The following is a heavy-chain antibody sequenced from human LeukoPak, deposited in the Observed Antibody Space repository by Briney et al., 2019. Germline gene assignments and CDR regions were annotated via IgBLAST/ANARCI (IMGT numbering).Heavy chain of an antibody. D-gene: IGHD6-19*01. CDR2: IYSGGST. V-gene: IGHV3-66*01. CDR1: GFTVSSNY. CDR3: AKEGLYSSGSFDDYFDY. Sequence: GGSLRLSCAASGFTVSSNYMSWVRQAPGKGLEWVSVIYSGGSTYYADSVKGRFTISRDNSKNTLYLQMHSLRPEDTAVYYCAKEGLYSSGSFDDYFDYWGQGTLVTVFS. J-gene: IGHJ4*02.